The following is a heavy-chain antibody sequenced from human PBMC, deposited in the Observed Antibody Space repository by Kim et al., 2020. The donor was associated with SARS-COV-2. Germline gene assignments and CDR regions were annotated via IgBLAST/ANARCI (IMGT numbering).Heavy chain of an antibody. CDR3: ARSILPDY. J-gene: IGHJ4*02. D-gene: IGHD3-10*01. Sequence: GGSLRLSCAASGFTFTTYWMTWVRQAPGKGLEWVASINQGGSDKYYVDSVKGRFTISRDNARNSLYLQMNSLRAEVTAVYFCARSILPDYWGQGTLVTVSS. V-gene: IGHV3-7*03. CDR2: INQGGSDK. CDR1: GFTFTTYW.